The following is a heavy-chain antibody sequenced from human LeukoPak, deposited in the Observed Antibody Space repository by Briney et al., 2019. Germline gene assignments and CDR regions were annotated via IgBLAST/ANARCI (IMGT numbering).Heavy chain of an antibody. CDR3: ARAVEGYYYYGMDV. Sequence: SETLSLTCTVSGGSISSGSYCWSWIRQPAGRGLEWIGRIYTSGSTNYNPSLKSRVTISVDTSKNQFSLKLSSVTAADTAVYYCARAVEGYYYYGMDVWGQGTTVTVSS. CDR2: IYTSGST. J-gene: IGHJ6*02. CDR1: GGSISSGSYC. D-gene: IGHD5-24*01. V-gene: IGHV4-61*02.